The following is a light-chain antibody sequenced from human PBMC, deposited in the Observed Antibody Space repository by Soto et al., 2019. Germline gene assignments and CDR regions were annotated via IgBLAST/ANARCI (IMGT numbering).Light chain of an antibody. J-gene: IGKJ1*01. V-gene: IGKV3-15*01. Sequence: EIVMTQSPTTLSVSPGERATLSCRASQTVSTNLAWYQQKPGQVPSLLIYGASTRASGIPARFSGSGSGTEFTLTIGSLQSEDFAVYYCHQYNGWPRTFGQGTKVEI. CDR3: HQYNGWPRT. CDR1: QTVSTN. CDR2: GAS.